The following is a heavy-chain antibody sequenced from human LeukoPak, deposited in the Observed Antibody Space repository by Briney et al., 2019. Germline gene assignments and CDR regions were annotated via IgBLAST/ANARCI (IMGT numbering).Heavy chain of an antibody. D-gene: IGHD3-22*01. J-gene: IGHJ2*01. CDR3: ARGTRRIPYDSSGYYRGYWYFDL. CDR1: GGSISSGGHY. V-gene: IGHV4-31*03. CDR2: IYYSGST. Sequence: SETLSLTCTVSGGSISSGGHYWSWIRQHPGKGLEWIGYIYYSGSTYYNPSLKSRVTISVDTSKNQFSLKLSSVTAADTAVYYCARGTRRIPYDSSGYYRGYWYFDLWGRGTLVTVSS.